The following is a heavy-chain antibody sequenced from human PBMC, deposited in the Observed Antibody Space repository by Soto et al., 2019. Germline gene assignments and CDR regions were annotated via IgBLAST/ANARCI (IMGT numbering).Heavy chain of an antibody. CDR2: INHSGST. D-gene: IGHD1-26*01. CDR3: AREDSGSYPY. Sequence: SVTLSLTCPFYCGSISGYYWSLIRQPPGKGLEWIGEINHSGSTNYNPSLKSRVTISVDTSKNQFSLKLSSVTAADTAVHYCAREDSGSYPYWGQGTLVTVSS. J-gene: IGHJ4*02. CDR1: CGSISGYY. V-gene: IGHV4-34*01.